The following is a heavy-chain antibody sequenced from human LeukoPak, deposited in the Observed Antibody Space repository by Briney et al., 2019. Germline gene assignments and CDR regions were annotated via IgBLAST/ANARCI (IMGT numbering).Heavy chain of an antibody. Sequence: SETLSLTCTVSGGSINNGGYYWSWIRQHPGKGLEWIGYIYYSGSSYYNPSLRSRVTISVDTSKNHFSLKLSSVTAADTAVYYCARNKDGYNSFDYWGQGTLVTVSS. V-gene: IGHV4-31*03. CDR1: GGSINNGGYY. CDR3: ARNKDGYNSFDY. CDR2: IYYSGSS. D-gene: IGHD5-24*01. J-gene: IGHJ4*02.